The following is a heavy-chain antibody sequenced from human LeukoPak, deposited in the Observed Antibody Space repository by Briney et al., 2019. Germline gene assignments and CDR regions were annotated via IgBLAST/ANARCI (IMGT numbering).Heavy chain of an antibody. V-gene: IGHV3-21*01. J-gene: IGHJ4*02. Sequence: GGSLRLSCAASGFTFSNAWMNWVRQAPGKGLEWVSSISSSSSYIYYADSVKGRFTISRDNAKNSLYLQMNSLRAEDTAVYYCAREGPGDYWGQGTLVTVSS. CDR3: AREGPGDY. CDR1: GFTFSNAW. CDR2: ISSSSSYI.